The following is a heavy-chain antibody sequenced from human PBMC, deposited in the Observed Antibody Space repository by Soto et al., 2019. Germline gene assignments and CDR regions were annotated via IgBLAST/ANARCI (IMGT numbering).Heavy chain of an antibody. D-gene: IGHD5-12*01. CDR3: AKEGIVATIEGSYY. CDR2: ISYDGSNK. Sequence: QVQLVESGGGVVQPGRSLRLSCAASGFTFSSYGMHWVRQAPGKGLEWVAVISYDGSNKYYADSVKGRFTISRDNSKNTLYLQMNSLSAEDTAVYYCAKEGIVATIEGSYYWGQGTLVTVSS. V-gene: IGHV3-30*18. CDR1: GFTFSSYG. J-gene: IGHJ4*02.